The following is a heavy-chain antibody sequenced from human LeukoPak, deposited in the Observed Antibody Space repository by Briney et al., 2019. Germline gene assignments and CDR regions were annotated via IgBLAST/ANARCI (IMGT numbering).Heavy chain of an antibody. CDR2: MNPNSGNT. Sequence: ASVKVSCKASGYTFTSYDINWVRQATGQGLGWMGWMNPNSGNTGYAQKFQGRVTMTRNTSISTAYMELSSLRSEDTAVYYCARDQGCSSGWCAYYYYGMDVWGQGTTVTVSS. J-gene: IGHJ6*02. CDR1: GYTFTSYD. V-gene: IGHV1-8*01. CDR3: ARDQGCSSGWCAYYYYGMDV. D-gene: IGHD6-19*01.